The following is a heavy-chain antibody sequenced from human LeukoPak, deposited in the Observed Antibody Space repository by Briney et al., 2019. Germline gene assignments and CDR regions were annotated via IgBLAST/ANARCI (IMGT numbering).Heavy chain of an antibody. V-gene: IGHV4-34*01. CDR1: GGSFSGYY. CDR3: AGTPYCSSDNCYRFYNGNDAFNI. Sequence: PSETLSLTCAVYGGSFSGYYWSWIRQSPGKGLEWIGEINQSGSTNHNPSLKSRVTISVDTSKNQFSLRLTSVTAADTAVYYCAGTPYCSSDNCYRFYNGNDAFNIWGQGAKVTVSS. J-gene: IGHJ3*02. D-gene: IGHD2-2*01. CDR2: INQSGST.